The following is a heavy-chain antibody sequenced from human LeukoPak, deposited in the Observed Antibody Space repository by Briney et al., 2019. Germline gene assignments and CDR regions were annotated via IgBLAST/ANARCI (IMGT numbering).Heavy chain of an antibody. CDR1: GYTYTGYY. J-gene: IGHJ4*02. D-gene: IGHD2-2*01. V-gene: IGHV1-2*02. CDR3: ARGPLFCSSTSCPSDY. CDR2: INPNSGGT. Sequence: ASVKVSCKASGYTYTGYYMHWVRQAPGQGLEWMGWINPNSGGTNYAQKFQGRVTMTRDTSISTAYMELSRLRSDDTAVYYCARGPLFCSSTSCPSDYWGQGTLVTVSS.